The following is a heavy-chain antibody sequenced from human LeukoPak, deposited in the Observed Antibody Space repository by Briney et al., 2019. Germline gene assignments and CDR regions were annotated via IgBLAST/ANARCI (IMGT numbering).Heavy chain of an antibody. J-gene: IGHJ4*02. CDR3: ARDGYGLDTPMVSTNFDY. D-gene: IGHD5-18*01. V-gene: IGHV3-30*04. CDR2: TSYDGRNK. CDR1: GFTFRGSA. Sequence: GGSLRLSCAASGFTFRGSAMHWVRQAPGKGLEWVAVTSYDGRNKYYADSAKGRFTISRDNSKNTLYLQMKSLRPEDTAVYYCARDGYGLDTPMVSTNFDYWGQGTLVTVSS.